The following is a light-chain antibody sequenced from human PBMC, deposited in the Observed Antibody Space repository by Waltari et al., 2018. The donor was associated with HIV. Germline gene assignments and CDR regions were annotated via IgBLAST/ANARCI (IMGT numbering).Light chain of an antibody. V-gene: IGKV2-28*01. CDR1: ESLLFSNGYYY. CDR2: LGS. J-gene: IGKJ3*01. CDR3: MQTLQSVFT. Sequence: IVMTQSPVSLPVTPGEPASISCRSRESLLFSNGYYYLNWYLQRPGQSPQLLIYLGSSRASGVPDRFSGSGSGTDFTLKISRVEAEDVGIYYCMQTLQSVFTFGPGTRVEIK.